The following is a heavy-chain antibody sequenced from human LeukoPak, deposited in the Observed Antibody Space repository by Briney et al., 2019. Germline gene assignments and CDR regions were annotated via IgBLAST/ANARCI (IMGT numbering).Heavy chain of an antibody. CDR3: ARDRRILTGYIDAFDI. CDR1: GFTFSSYA. Sequence: GGTLRLSCTASGFTFSSYAMSWVRQAPGKGLVWVSRINSDGSSTSYADSVKGRFTISRDNAKNTLYLQMNSLRAEDTAVYYCARDRRILTGYIDAFDIWGQGTMVTVSS. J-gene: IGHJ3*02. CDR2: INSDGSST. D-gene: IGHD3-9*01. V-gene: IGHV3-74*01.